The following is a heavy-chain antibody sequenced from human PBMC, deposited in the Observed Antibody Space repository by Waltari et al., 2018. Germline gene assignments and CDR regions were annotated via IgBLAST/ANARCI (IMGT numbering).Heavy chain of an antibody. CDR1: GYSISSGYY. J-gene: IGHJ3*02. Sequence: QVQLQESGAGLVKPSETLSLTCAVSGYSISSGYYWGWIRQSPGKGLEWIGSIYHSGSTYYNPSLKSRVTISVDTSKNQFSLKLSSVTAADTAVYYCATLDAFDIWGQGTMVTVSS. CDR3: ATLDAFDI. CDR2: IYHSGST. V-gene: IGHV4-38-2*01.